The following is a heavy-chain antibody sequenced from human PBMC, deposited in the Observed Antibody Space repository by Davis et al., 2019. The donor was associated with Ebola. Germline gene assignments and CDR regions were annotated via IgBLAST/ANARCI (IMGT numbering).Heavy chain of an antibody. CDR1: GDSVSSNSAA. V-gene: IGHV6-1*01. CDR2: TYYRSKWYN. CDR3: ARDGGDYDILTGYHDY. D-gene: IGHD3-9*01. Sequence: SQTLSLTCAISGDSVSSNSAAWNWIRQSPSRGLEWLGRTYYRSKWYNDYAVSVKSRITINPDTSKNQFSLQLNSVTPEDTAVYYCARDGGDYDILTGYHDYWGQGTLVTVSS. J-gene: IGHJ4*02.